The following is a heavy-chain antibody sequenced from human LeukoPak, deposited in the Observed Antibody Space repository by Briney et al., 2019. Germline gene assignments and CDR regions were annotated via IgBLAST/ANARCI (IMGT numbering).Heavy chain of an antibody. D-gene: IGHD6-13*01. CDR1: GFTFSSYA. CDR2: IDSDDST. J-gene: IGHJ4*02. V-gene: IGHV3-66*01. CDR3: ARGMGYTSRFDY. Sequence: PGGSLRLSCAASGFTFSSYAMSWVRQAPGKGLEWVSVIDSDDSTHYADSVKGRFTISRDNSKNTVYLQMNSLRAEDTAVYYCARGMGYTSRFDYWGQGTLVTVSS.